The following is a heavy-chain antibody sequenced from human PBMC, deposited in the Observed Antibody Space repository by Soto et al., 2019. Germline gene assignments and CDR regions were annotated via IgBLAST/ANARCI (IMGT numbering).Heavy chain of an antibody. CDR3: ARLHFIAAAGYYFDF. CDR2: IYYSGST. CDR1: GGSISSSSYY. V-gene: IGHV4-39*01. D-gene: IGHD6-13*01. Sequence: SETLSLTCTVSGGSISSSSYYWGWIRQPPGKGLEWIGSIYYSGSTYYNPSLKSRVTISVDTSKNQFSLKLSSVTAADTAVYYCARLHFIAAAGYYFDFWGQGTLVTVSS. J-gene: IGHJ4*02.